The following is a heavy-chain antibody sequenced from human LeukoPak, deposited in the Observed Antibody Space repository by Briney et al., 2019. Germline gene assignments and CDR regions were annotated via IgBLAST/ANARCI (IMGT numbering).Heavy chain of an antibody. V-gene: IGHV5-10-1*01. Sequence: GESLKISCKGSGYSFTCYWISWVRQLPGKGLEWMGRIDPSDSYTNYSPSFQGHVTISADKSISTAYLQWRSLKASDTAMYYCARHEPIAVAGTIDFQHWGQGTLVTVSS. CDR2: IDPSDSYT. CDR3: ARHEPIAVAGTIDFQH. CDR1: GYSFTCYW. D-gene: IGHD6-19*01. J-gene: IGHJ1*01.